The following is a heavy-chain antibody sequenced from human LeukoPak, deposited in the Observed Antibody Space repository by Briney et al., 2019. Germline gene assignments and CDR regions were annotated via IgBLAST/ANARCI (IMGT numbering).Heavy chain of an antibody. D-gene: IGHD2-8*01. J-gene: IGHJ4*02. CDR2: ISAYNGNT. CDR1: GYTFTSYG. CDR3: ARDVGYCTNGVCSGDY. Sequence: ASVKVSCKASGYTFTSYGISWVRQAPGQGLEWMGWISAYNGNTNYAQKLQGRVTMTTDTSTSTAYMELRSLRSDDTAVYYCARDVGYCTNGVCSGDYWGQGTLVTVSS. V-gene: IGHV1-18*01.